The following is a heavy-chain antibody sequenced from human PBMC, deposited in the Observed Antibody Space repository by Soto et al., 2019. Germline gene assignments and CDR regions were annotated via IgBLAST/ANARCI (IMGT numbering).Heavy chain of an antibody. CDR3: ARDIVVVVAAHNYYYGMDV. J-gene: IGHJ6*02. CDR1: GFTFSSYS. D-gene: IGHD2-15*01. CDR2: ISSSSSYI. Sequence: GGSLRLSCAASGFTFSSYSMNWVRQAPGKGLEWVSSISSSSSYIYYADSVKGRFTISRDNAKNSLYLQMNSLRAEDTAVYYCARDIVVVVAAHNYYYGMDVCGQGTTVTVSS. V-gene: IGHV3-21*01.